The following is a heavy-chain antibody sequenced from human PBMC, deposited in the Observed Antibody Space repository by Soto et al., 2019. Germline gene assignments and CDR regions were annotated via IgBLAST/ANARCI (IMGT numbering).Heavy chain of an antibody. Sequence: SETLSLTCTVSGGSISSSSHYWGWIRQPPGKGLEWIGSIYYSGSTYYNPSLKSRVTISVDTSKNQFSLKLSSVTAADTAVYYCASVPYSSSWYYFDYWGQGTLVTVSS. CDR3: ASVPYSSSWYYFDY. J-gene: IGHJ4*02. V-gene: IGHV4-39*01. CDR1: GGSISSSSHY. D-gene: IGHD6-13*01. CDR2: IYYSGST.